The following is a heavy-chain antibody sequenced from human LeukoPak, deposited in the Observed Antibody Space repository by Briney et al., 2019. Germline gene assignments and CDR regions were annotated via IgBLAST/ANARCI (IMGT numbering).Heavy chain of an antibody. Sequence: SETLSLTCTVSGGSISSYYWSWIRQPPGKGLEWIGYIYYSGSTNYNPSLKSRVTISVDTSKNQFSLKLSSVTAADTAVYYCARGKIGSYYYYFYMDVWGKGTTVTVSS. CDR1: GGSISSYY. D-gene: IGHD1-26*01. CDR3: ARGKIGSYYYYFYMDV. V-gene: IGHV4-59*01. J-gene: IGHJ6*03. CDR2: IYYSGST.